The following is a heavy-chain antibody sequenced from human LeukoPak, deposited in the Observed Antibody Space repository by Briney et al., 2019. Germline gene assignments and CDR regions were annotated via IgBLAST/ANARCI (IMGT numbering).Heavy chain of an antibody. V-gene: IGHV4-39*01. D-gene: IGHD3-22*01. Sequence: SETLSLTCTVSGGSISSSSYYWGWIRQPPGKGLEWIGSIYYSGSTYYNPSLKSRVTISVDTSKNQFSLKPSSVTAADTAVYYCARRSGDSSGYYYVFWFDPWGQGTLVTVSS. CDR1: GGSISSSSYY. CDR2: IYYSGST. J-gene: IGHJ5*02. CDR3: ARRSGDSSGYYYVFWFDP.